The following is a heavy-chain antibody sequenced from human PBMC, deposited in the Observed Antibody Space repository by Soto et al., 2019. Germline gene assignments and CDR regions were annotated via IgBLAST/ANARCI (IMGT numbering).Heavy chain of an antibody. J-gene: IGHJ3*02. Sequence: SATLALTCPVSGASITSSIYYLALLRQPPGKGLEWIGSIYYSGSTYYNPSLKSRVTISVDTSKNQFSLKLSSVTAADTAVYYCARRGDSSGYYDAFDIWGQGPMVT. CDR2: IYYSGST. CDR1: GASITSSIYY. CDR3: ARRGDSSGYYDAFDI. V-gene: IGHV4-39*01. D-gene: IGHD3-22*01.